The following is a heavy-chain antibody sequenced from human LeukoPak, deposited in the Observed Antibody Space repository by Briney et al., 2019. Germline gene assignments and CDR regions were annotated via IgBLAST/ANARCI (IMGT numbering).Heavy chain of an antibody. Sequence: ASVKVSCKASGYTFTGYYMHWVRQAPGQGLEWMGWINPNSGGTNYAQKFQGRVTMTRDTSISTAYMELSRLGSDDTAVCYCARDPRTTIFGVVTPFDYWGQGTLVTVSS. CDR1: GYTFTGYY. CDR3: ARDPRTTIFGVVTPFDY. J-gene: IGHJ4*02. CDR2: INPNSGGT. V-gene: IGHV1-2*02. D-gene: IGHD3-3*01.